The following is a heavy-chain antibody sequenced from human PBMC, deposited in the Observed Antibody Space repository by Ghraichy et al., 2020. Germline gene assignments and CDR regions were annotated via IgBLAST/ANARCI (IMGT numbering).Heavy chain of an antibody. CDR2: IYYSGST. D-gene: IGHD3-22*01. V-gene: IGHV4-59*01. CDR3: ARASTRDYYDSSGYYPFDY. CDR1: GGSISIYY. J-gene: IGHJ4*02. Sequence: SETLSLTCTVCGGSISIYYWSWIRQPPGKGLEWIGYIYYSGSTNYNPSLKSRVTISVDTSKNQFSLKLSSVTAADTAVYYCARASTRDYYDSSGYYPFDYWGQGTLVTVSA.